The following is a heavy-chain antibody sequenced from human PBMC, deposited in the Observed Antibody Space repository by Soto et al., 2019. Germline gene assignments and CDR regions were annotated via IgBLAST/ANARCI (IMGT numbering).Heavy chain of an antibody. CDR1: GFTFSSYA. CDR2: ISSNGGST. CDR3: ARDLKIFGSLGAPILGY. J-gene: IGHJ4*02. Sequence: EVQLVESGEGLVQPGGSLRLSCAASGFTFSSYAMHWVRQAPGKGLEYVSAISSNGGSTYYADSVKGRFTISRDNSKNTLYLQMGSLRAEDMAVYYCARDLKIFGSLGAPILGYWGQGTLVTVSS. D-gene: IGHD3-3*01. V-gene: IGHV3-64*02.